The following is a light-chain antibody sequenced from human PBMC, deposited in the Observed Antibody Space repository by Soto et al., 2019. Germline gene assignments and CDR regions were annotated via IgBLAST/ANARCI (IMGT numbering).Light chain of an antibody. J-gene: IGKJ1*01. CDR1: QSVLYRSSNKNY. Sequence: DIVMTQSPDSLAVSLGERATINCKSSQSVLYRSSNKNYLAWYQQKSGQPPKLLIYWASSRESGVPDRFSGSGSGTDFTLTITSLQAEDVAVYYCQQYYSTPPTFGQGTKVEIK. CDR2: WAS. V-gene: IGKV4-1*01. CDR3: QQYYSTPPT.